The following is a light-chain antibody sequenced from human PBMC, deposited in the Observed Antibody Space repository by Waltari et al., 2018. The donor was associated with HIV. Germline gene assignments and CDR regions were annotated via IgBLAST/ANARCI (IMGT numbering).Light chain of an antibody. V-gene: IGLV3-19*01. J-gene: IGLJ3*02. CDR3: YSRDTSGNHRV. Sequence: SSELTQDPAVSVALGQTVRITCQGDSLRKFYASWYQQKPGQAPIVVISAKGNRPSGIPDRFSASSSGNTASLTIAGAQAEDEADYYCYSRDTSGNHRVFGGGTKLTVL. CDR2: AKG. CDR1: SLRKFY.